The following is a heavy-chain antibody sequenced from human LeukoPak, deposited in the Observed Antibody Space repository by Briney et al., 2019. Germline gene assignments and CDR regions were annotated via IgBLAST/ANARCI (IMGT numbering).Heavy chain of an antibody. J-gene: IGHJ6*04. D-gene: IGHD6-13*01. V-gene: IGHV1-69*06. Sequence: SVKVSCKASGGTFSSYAISWVRQAPGQGLEWMGGIIPIFGTANYAQKFQGRVTITADKSTSTAYMELSRLRSDDTAVYYCARIAAAGTPRGMDVWGKGTTVTVSS. CDR3: ARIAAAGTPRGMDV. CDR1: GGTFSSYA. CDR2: IIPIFGTA.